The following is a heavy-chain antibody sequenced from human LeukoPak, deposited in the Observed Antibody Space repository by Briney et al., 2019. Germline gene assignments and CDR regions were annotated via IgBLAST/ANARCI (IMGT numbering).Heavy chain of an antibody. J-gene: IGHJ4*02. V-gene: IGHV3-21*01. CDR3: ARGYGSGSYYKGFDY. Sequence: GGSLRLSCAASGFTFSSYSMNWVRQAPGKGLEWVSSISSSSSYIYYADSVKGRFTISRDNAKNSLYLQMNSLRAEDTAVYYCARGYGSGSYYKGFDYWGQGTLVTVSS. CDR1: GFTFSSYS. CDR2: ISSSSSYI. D-gene: IGHD3-10*01.